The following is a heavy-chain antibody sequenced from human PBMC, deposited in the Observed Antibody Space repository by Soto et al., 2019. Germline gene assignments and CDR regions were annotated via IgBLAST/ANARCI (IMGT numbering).Heavy chain of an antibody. Sequence: EVQLVESGGGLVQPGGSLRLSCAASGFTFSSYWMSWVRQAPGKGLEWVANIKQDGSEKYYVDSVKGRFTISRDNAKNSLYLQMNSLRAEDTAVYYCARDRGQWLVHFDYRGQGTLVTVSS. CDR1: GFTFSSYW. J-gene: IGHJ4*02. CDR2: IKQDGSEK. CDR3: ARDRGQWLVHFDY. D-gene: IGHD6-19*01. V-gene: IGHV3-7*03.